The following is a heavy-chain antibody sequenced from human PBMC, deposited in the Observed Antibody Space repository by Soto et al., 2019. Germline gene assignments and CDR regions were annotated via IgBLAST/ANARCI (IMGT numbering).Heavy chain of an antibody. Sequence: QVKLFQSGAEGKNLGAPGKFSGKASEYTLTTYARLWLRQAPGQRLEWMGWINAGNGNTKYSQKFQGRVTITRDTSASTAYMELSSLRSEDTAVYYCASESYGGEFDYWGQGTLVTVSS. CDR1: EYTLTTYA. CDR3: ASESYGGEFDY. J-gene: IGHJ4*02. CDR2: INAGNGNT. V-gene: IGHV1-3*01. D-gene: IGHD4-17*01.